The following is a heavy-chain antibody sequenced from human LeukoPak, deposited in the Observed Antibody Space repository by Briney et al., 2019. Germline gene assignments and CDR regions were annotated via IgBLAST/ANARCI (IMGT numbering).Heavy chain of an antibody. V-gene: IGHV4-59*08. CDR3: ATRKLGNDY. Sequence: PSETLSLTCTVFGGSISSYYWSWIRQPPGKGLEWIGFIYYSGNTNYNPSLKSRVTISVDTSKNQFSLNLNSVTAADTAVYYCATRKLGNDYWGQGTLVTVSS. CDR2: IYYSGNT. D-gene: IGHD7-27*01. J-gene: IGHJ4*02. CDR1: GGSISSYY.